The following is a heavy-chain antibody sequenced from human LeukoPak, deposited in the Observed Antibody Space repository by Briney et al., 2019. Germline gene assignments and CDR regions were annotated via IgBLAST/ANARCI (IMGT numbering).Heavy chain of an antibody. Sequence: KTGGSLRLSCAASGFAFSSYAMSWVRQAPGKGLEWVSGSGIGGSTYYADSVKGRFTISRDNSKNTLYLQMNSLRAEDTAVYYCAKDFWSGYYPNCWGQGTLVTVSS. D-gene: IGHD3-3*01. V-gene: IGHV3-23*01. J-gene: IGHJ4*02. CDR3: AKDFWSGYYPNC. CDR2: SGIGGST. CDR1: GFAFSSYA.